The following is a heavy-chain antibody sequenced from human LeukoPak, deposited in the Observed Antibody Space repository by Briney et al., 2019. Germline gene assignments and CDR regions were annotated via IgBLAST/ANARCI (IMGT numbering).Heavy chain of an antibody. J-gene: IGHJ6*03. CDR3: GTYNWNTFDYYYMDV. V-gene: IGHV1-24*01. CDR2: FDPEDGET. Sequence: ASVKVSCKVSGYTLTELSMHWVRQAPGKGLEWMGGFDPEDGETIYAQKFQGRVTMTEDTSTDTAYMELSSLRSEDTVVYYCGTYNWNTFDYYYMDVWGKGTTVTVSS. CDR1: GYTLTELS. D-gene: IGHD1-1*01.